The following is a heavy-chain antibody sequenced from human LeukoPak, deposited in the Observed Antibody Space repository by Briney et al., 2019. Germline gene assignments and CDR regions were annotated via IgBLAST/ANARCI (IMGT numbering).Heavy chain of an antibody. CDR3: AGGNYGMDV. J-gene: IGHJ6*02. CDR1: GFTFDDYG. V-gene: IGHV3-20*04. Sequence: SGGSLRLSCAVSGFTFDDYGMIWVRQAPGKGLEWVSGINWYGGRTAYADSVKGRFTISRDNAKNSLYLQMNSLRAECPALYYCAGGNYGMDVWGQGTTVTVSS. CDR2: INWYGGRT. D-gene: IGHD3-16*01.